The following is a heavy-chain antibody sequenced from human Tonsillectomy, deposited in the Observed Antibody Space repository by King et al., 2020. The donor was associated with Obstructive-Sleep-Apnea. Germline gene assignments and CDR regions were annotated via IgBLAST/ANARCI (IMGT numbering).Heavy chain of an antibody. Sequence: QLQESGPGLVKPSQTLSLTCTVSGGSISSGGYYWIGIRQHPGRGLEWIGYIYHSGSTNYSPSLESRVTISLDTSKNQFSLKLSSVTAADTAVYYCAVTTPELDYYYYGMDVWGQGTTVIVSS. D-gene: IGHD4-17*01. CDR1: GGSISSGGYY. V-gene: IGHV4-31*03. CDR2: IYHSGST. J-gene: IGHJ6*02. CDR3: AVTTPELDYYYYGMDV.